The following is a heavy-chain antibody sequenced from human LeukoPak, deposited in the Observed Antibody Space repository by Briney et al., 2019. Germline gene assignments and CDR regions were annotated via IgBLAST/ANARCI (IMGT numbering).Heavy chain of an antibody. J-gene: IGHJ5*02. D-gene: IGHD3-10*01. Sequence: SETLSLTCAVSGGSISSGGYSWSWIRQPPGKGLEWIGYIYHSGSTYYNPSLKSRVTIPVDRSKNQFSLKLSSVTAADTAVYYCARERWDGSGSHGGFDPWGQGTLVTVSS. CDR2: IYHSGST. CDR1: GGSISSGGYS. CDR3: ARERWDGSGSHGGFDP. V-gene: IGHV4-30-2*01.